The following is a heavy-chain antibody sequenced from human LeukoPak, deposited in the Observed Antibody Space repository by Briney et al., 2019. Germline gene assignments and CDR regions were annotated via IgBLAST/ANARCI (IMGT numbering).Heavy chain of an antibody. V-gene: IGHV1-8*01. J-gene: IGHJ6*02. CDR2: MNPNSGRT. CDR3: AREGLPYAMDV. D-gene: IGHD2-15*01. CDR1: GYSLISYD. Sequence: ASVKVSCKASGYSLISYDINWVRQAAGQGLEWMGWMNPNSGRTGYAQTFQGRVTMTRDTSLNTAYMELSSLKSEDTAIYYCAREGLPYAMDVWGQGTTVTASS.